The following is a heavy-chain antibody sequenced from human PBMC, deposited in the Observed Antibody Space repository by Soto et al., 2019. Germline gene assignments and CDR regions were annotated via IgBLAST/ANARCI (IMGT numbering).Heavy chain of an antibody. CDR2: ISPIFGTA. CDR3: ARVTTDRRWHLYWYFDL. D-gene: IGHD4-17*01. J-gene: IGHJ2*01. V-gene: IGHV1-69*13. CDR1: GGACSSYA. Sequence: SVKFSCKASGGACSSYAISWLRQAPGQGLEWMGVISPIFGTANYAQKFQGRVTITADESTSTAYMDLSSLRSEDTAVYYCARVTTDRRWHLYWYFDLWGRGTLVTVSS.